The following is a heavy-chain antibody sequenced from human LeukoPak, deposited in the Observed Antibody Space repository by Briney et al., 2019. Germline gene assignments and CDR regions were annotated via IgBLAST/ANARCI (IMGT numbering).Heavy chain of an antibody. V-gene: IGHV1-58*02. CDR1: VVSLTGAT. CDR2: IFVGSGNT. J-gene: IGHJ6*02. Sequence: SVWVSPELSVVSLTGATMECGSQARGRRLEWIGWIFVGSGNTNYAQKFQERVTITRDISTSTAYMELEIMISEDTDVVYCSAGDLEPTYCYYSIDVWGQGTTVTVSS. CDR3: SAGDLEPTYCYYSIDV. D-gene: IGHD1-1*01.